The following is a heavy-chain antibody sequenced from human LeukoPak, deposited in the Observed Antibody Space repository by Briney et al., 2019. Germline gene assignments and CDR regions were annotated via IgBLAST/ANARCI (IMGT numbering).Heavy chain of an antibody. D-gene: IGHD3-10*01. CDR3: AKYSGSGSYYYYYYMDV. V-gene: IGHV3-23*01. CDR2: ISGSGGST. Sequence: PGGSLRLSCAASGFTFSSYAMSWVRQAPGKGLEWVSAISGSGGSTYYADSVKGRLTISRDNSKNTLYLQMNSLRAEDTAVYYCAKYSGSGSYYYYYYMDVWGKGTTVTVSS. J-gene: IGHJ6*03. CDR1: GFTFSSYA.